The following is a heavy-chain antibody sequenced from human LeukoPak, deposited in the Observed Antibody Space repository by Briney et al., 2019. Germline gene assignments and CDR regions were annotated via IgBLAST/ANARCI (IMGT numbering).Heavy chain of an antibody. J-gene: IGHJ4*02. CDR1: GGSISSGGYY. D-gene: IGHD6-13*01. V-gene: IGHV4-30-2*01. CDR2: IYHSGST. Sequence: SETLSVTCTVSGGSISSGGYYWSWIRQPPGKGLEWIGYIYHSGSTYYNPSLKSRVTISVDRSKNQFSLKLSSVTAADTAVYYCARDPSRSAAYNYFDYWGQGTLVTVSS. CDR3: ARDPSRSAAYNYFDY.